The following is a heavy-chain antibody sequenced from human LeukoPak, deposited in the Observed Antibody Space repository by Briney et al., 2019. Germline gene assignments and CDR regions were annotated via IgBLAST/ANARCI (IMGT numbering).Heavy chain of an antibody. CDR1: GFTFSSYA. J-gene: IGHJ3*02. Sequence: GGSLRLSCAASGFTFSSYAMHWVRQAPGKGLEWVAVISYDGSNKYYADSVKGRFTISRDNSKNTLYLQMNSLTAEDTALYYCAREVYYYDSSGSPHNAFDIWGQGTMVTVSS. CDR2: ISYDGSNK. CDR3: AREVYYYDSSGSPHNAFDI. D-gene: IGHD3-22*01. V-gene: IGHV3-30-3*01.